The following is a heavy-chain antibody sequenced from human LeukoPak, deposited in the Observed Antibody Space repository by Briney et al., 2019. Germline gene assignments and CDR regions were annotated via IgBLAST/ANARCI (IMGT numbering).Heavy chain of an antibody. D-gene: IGHD1-26*01. CDR3: ARWPSGSYVDAFDI. J-gene: IGHJ3*02. Sequence: GSLRLSCAASGFTVSSNYMSWVRQAPGKGLEWIGSIYYSGSTYYNPSLKSRVTISVDTSKNQFSLKLSSVTVADTAVYYCARWPSGSYVDAFDIWGLATKVTVSS. CDR1: GFTVSSNY. CDR2: IYYSGST. V-gene: IGHV4-59*05.